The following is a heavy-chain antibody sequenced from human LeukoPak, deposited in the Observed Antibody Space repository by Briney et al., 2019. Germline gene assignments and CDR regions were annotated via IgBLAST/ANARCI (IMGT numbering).Heavy chain of an antibody. Sequence: ASVKVSCKASGYTFTSYYMHWVRQAPGQGLEWMGIINPSGGSTSYAQKFQGRVAMTRDTSTSTVYMELSSLRSEDTAVYYCARDLTKDCGGDCYSFAFDIWGQGTMATVSS. CDR2: INPSGGST. V-gene: IGHV1-46*01. J-gene: IGHJ3*02. D-gene: IGHD2-21*02. CDR1: GYTFTSYY. CDR3: ARDLTKDCGGDCYSFAFDI.